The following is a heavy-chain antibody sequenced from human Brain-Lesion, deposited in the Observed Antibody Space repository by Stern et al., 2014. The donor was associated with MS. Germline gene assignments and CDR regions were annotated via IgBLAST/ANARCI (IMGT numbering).Heavy chain of an antibody. Sequence: QVTLRESGPVLVIPTETLTLTCSVSGFSLSNAAMGVSWIRQPPGQALECLANIFSPGETAYSNSMKSRLTISQDTFTSQVVPYLTNRHPVNTATYYCARMSEYCSGGICVAGYYDSWGQGTLVTVSS. J-gene: IGHJ4*02. CDR3: ARMSEYCSGGICVAGYYDS. CDR2: IFSPGET. CDR1: GFSLSNAAMG. V-gene: IGHV2-26*01. D-gene: IGHD2-15*01.